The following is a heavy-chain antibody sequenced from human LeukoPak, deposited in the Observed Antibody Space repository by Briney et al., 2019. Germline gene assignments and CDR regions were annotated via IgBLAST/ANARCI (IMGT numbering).Heavy chain of an antibody. J-gene: IGHJ4*02. CDR1: GDSFSSGGHY. Sequence: SETLSLTCTVSGDSFSSGGHYRVWVRQPPGTGLEWLGAISYSANSYYSPSHKSRVTISIDMSKNQFSLRLSSVTAADTAFYYCARQCSSISCPIDYWGQGNLVTVSS. CDR3: ARQCSSISCPIDY. D-gene: IGHD2-2*01. V-gene: IGHV4-39*01. CDR2: ISYSANS.